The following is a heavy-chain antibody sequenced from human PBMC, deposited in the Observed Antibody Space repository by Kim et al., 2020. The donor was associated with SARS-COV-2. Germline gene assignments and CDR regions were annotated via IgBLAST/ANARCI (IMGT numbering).Heavy chain of an antibody. D-gene: IGHD6-6*01. CDR3: AKSRYSSSCMDV. V-gene: IGHV3-23*01. Sequence: SAAAGKGRFPISRDNSRNTLYLQMNSLRAEDTAVYYCAKSRYSSSCMDVWGKGTTVTVSS. J-gene: IGHJ6*04.